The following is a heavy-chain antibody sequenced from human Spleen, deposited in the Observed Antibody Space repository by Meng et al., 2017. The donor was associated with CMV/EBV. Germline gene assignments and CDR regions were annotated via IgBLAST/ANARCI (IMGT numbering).Heavy chain of an antibody. CDR2: IKAGKGHT. CDR3: ARGPLDGSGYYPDY. Sequence: QVQLVQSGAEVKKPGASVKVSCKASGYTFTVYAIHWVRQAPGQRLEWMGWIKAGKGHTRFSEKFQGRVTITRDTSASTANMELSSLRFEDTAVYYCARGPLDGSGYYPDYWGQGTLVTVSS. D-gene: IGHD3-22*01. CDR1: GYTFTVYA. V-gene: IGHV1-3*01. J-gene: IGHJ4*02.